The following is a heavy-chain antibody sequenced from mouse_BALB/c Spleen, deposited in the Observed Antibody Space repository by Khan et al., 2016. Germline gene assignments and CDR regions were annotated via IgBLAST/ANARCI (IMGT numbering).Heavy chain of an antibody. CDR1: GFTFNTYA. J-gene: IGHJ1*01. Sequence: EVQLVESGGGLVQPKGSLKLSCAAIGFTFNTYAMNWVRQAPGKGLEWVARIRSKSNNYATYYADSVKDRFTISRDDSQSMLYLQMNNLKTEDTAMYYCVSPSFEYGSSHWYFDVWGAGTTVTVSS. V-gene: IGHV10-1*02. CDR2: IRSKSNNYAT. D-gene: IGHD1-1*01. CDR3: VSPSFEYGSSHWYFDV.